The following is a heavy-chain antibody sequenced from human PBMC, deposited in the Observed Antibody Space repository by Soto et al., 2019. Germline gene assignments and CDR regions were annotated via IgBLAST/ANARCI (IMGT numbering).Heavy chain of an antibody. CDR3: ARQRTTVVTQAYFDH. CDR2: IYHSGRT. J-gene: IGHJ4*02. Sequence: SETLSLTCIVSGESIISSSYYWVWIRQPPGKGLEWIGSIYHSGRTYYNPSFKSRVTISIDTSKNQFSLKLSSVTATDTAVYYCARQRTTVVTQAYFDHWGQGALVTVSS. V-gene: IGHV4-39*01. CDR1: GESIISSSYY. D-gene: IGHD2-21*02.